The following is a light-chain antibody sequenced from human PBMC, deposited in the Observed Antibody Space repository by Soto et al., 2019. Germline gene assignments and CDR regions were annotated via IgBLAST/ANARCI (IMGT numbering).Light chain of an antibody. V-gene: IGKV2-30*01. J-gene: IGKJ1*01. CDR3: MQGTHWPPT. Sequence: VVMTQSPLSLPVTLGQPASISCRSSQSLVYSDGNAYLTWFHQRPGQSPRRLIYKASNRDSGVPDRFSCSGSGKDFTLQINRVEAEDVGVYYCMQGTHWPPTFGRGTRVEIK. CDR2: KAS. CDR1: QSLVYSDGNAY.